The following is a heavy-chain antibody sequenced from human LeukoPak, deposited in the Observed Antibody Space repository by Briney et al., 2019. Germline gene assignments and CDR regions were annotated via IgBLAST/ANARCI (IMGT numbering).Heavy chain of an antibody. CDR2: INHSGST. D-gene: IGHD3-22*01. J-gene: IGHJ4*02. CDR1: GGSFSGYY. V-gene: IGHV4-34*01. CDR3: ARGPDYYDSSGLEFDY. Sequence: SETLSVTCAVYGGSFSGYYWSWIRQPPGKGLEWIGEINHSGSTNYNPSLKSRVTISVDTSKNQFSLKLSSVTAADTAVYYCARGPDYYDSSGLEFDYWAEGTLVSVSS.